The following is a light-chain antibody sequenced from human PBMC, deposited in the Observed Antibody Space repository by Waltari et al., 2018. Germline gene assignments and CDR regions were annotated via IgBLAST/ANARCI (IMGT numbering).Light chain of an antibody. Sequence: QSALTQPPSVSGSPGQSVTISCPGTRSAVGYYTRVSCYKHSPGPAPKVGIYEVTYRPSGVPDRFSASRSGNTASLTISGLQAEDEADYYCSSYTTSNTFVFGGGTKLTVL. V-gene: IGLV2-18*02. CDR2: EVT. CDR3: SSYTTSNTFV. CDR1: RSAVGYYTR. J-gene: IGLJ3*02.